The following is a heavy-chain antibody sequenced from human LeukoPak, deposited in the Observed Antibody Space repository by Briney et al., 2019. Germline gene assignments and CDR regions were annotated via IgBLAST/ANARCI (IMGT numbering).Heavy chain of an antibody. CDR1: AFTFSNYE. Sequence: PGGSRRLACAASAFTFSNYEFNWVRQAPGKGLEWVSYISSSGRNIYYADSVKGRFTISRDNAKNSLYLQMNSLRAEDTAVYYCARDLVQLWSKDYWGQGTLVTVSS. CDR2: ISSSGRNI. J-gene: IGHJ4*02. D-gene: IGHD5-18*01. V-gene: IGHV3-48*03. CDR3: ARDLVQLWSKDY.